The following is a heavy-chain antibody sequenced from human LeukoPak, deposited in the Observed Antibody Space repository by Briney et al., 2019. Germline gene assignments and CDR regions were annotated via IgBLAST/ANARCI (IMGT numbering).Heavy chain of an antibody. Sequence: SETLSLTCAVYSESFGGYYWTWIRQPPGKGLEWIGEVDLSGSTNYKASLKSRVTISIDLSKSQFSLNLNSVTAADTAVYYCARRLSRYCPSASCYHLDYWGQGTLVTVSS. CDR2: VDLSGST. J-gene: IGHJ4*02. D-gene: IGHD2-2*01. CDR1: SESFGGYY. CDR3: ARRLSRYCPSASCYHLDY. V-gene: IGHV4-34*01.